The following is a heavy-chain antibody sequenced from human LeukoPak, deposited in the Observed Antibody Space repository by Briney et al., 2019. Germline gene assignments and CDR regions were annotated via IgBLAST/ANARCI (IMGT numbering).Heavy chain of an antibody. V-gene: IGHV3-7*01. Sequence: GGSLRLSCVASGFTFSSYWMSWVRQAPGKRLEWVANIKQDGSEKYYVDSVKGRFTISRDNAKNSLYLQMNSLRAEDTAVYYCARESFIVIAGYFHYYGMDVWGQGTTVTVSS. CDR2: IKQDGSEK. J-gene: IGHJ6*02. CDR1: GFTFSSYW. D-gene: IGHD2/OR15-2a*01. CDR3: ARESFIVIAGYFHYYGMDV.